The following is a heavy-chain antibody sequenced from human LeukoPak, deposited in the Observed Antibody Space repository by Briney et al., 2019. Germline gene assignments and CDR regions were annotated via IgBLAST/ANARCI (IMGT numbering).Heavy chain of an antibody. CDR2: ISYDGSKK. D-gene: IGHD5-12*01. CDR1: GFTFGTYA. V-gene: IGHV3-30*04. J-gene: IGHJ4*02. CDR3: AGGDPYRGYDYPGV. Sequence: GGSLRLSCAASGFTFGTYAMHWVRQAPGKGLEWVTIISYDGSKKYYADSVRGRFTISRDNSKNTLYLQMNSLRLEDTALYYCAGGDPYRGYDYPGVWDQGTLVTVSS.